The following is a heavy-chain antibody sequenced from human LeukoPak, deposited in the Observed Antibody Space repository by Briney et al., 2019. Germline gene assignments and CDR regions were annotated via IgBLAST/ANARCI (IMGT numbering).Heavy chain of an antibody. J-gene: IGHJ4*02. CDR1: GASVSSNSYY. CDR3: ARGPYSGYLDY. V-gene: IGHV4-39*07. Sequence: SETLSLTCSVSGASVSSNSYYWGWIRQPPGKGLEWIGSIYYSGSPYYNPSLKSRVTISIDTSKNQFSLKLSSVTAADTAVYYCARGPYSGYLDYWGQGTLVTVSS. D-gene: IGHD1-26*01. CDR2: IYYSGSP.